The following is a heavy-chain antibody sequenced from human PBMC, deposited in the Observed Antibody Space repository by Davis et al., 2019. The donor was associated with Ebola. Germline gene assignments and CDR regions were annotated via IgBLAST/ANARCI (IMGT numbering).Heavy chain of an antibody. D-gene: IGHD3-16*01. CDR2: ISGGVDST. V-gene: IGHV3-23*01. J-gene: IGHJ4*02. CDR1: GFTFSNYW. Sequence: GESLKISCAASGFTFSNYWMIWVRQAPGKGLEWVSAISGGVDSTYYADSVKGRFTISRDNSKNTLYLQMNSLRAEDTAVYYCAKEEGGYYFDYWGQGTLVTVSS. CDR3: AKEEGGYYFDY.